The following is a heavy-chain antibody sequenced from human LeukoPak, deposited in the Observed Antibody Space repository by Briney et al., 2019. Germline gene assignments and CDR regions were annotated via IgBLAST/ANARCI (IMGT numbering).Heavy chain of an antibody. V-gene: IGHV4-59*08. Sequence: SETLSLTCTVSGGSISSYYWTWIRQPPGKGLEWIGYIYYTGATSYNPSLKSRVTISVDTSKNQFSLKLTSVTAADTAVYYCARPGGRAAGFDYWGQGTLVTVSS. D-gene: IGHD6-13*01. CDR1: GGSISSYY. CDR3: ARPGGRAAGFDY. J-gene: IGHJ4*02. CDR2: IYYTGAT.